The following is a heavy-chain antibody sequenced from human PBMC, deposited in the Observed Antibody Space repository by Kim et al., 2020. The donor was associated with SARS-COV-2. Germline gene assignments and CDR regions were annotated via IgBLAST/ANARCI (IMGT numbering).Heavy chain of an antibody. J-gene: IGHJ4*02. CDR3: ATGGGCRIAD. Sequence: SETLSLTCTVSGGSISSYYLNWIRQSPGKGLEWIGYMYKSESTNYNPSLKSRVSISVDTSKNQFSLKLSSVTAADTAVYLCATGGGCRIADWGRGTLVTVSA. CDR1: GGSISSYY. CDR2: MYKSEST. D-gene: IGHD6-13*01. V-gene: IGHV4-59*13.